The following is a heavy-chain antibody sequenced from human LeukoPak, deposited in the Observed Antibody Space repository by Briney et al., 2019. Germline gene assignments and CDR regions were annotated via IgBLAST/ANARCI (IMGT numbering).Heavy chain of an antibody. J-gene: IGHJ6*03. V-gene: IGHV4-61*09. D-gene: IGHD2-2*01. CDR3: ARDRLAVVPAAVDYYYYVDV. CDR2: IYISGSP. CDR1: GGSISSGNSC. Sequence: PSETLSLTCTVSGGSISSGNSCWSWIRQSAGKGLEWIGHIYISGSPKYNPSLKSRVTISVDTSKNQFSLQLSSVTAADTAVYYCARDRLAVVPAAVDYYYYVDVWGRGTTVTVSS.